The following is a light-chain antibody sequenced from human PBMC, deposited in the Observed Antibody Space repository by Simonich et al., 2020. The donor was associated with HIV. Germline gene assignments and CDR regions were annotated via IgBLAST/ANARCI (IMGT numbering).Light chain of an antibody. CDR1: QGVSSD. CDR3: QQYNNWLT. V-gene: IGKV3-15*01. CDR2: GAS. Sequence: EIVMTQSPATLSVSPGESATLSCRASQGVSSDLAWYQQKLGQAPRLLIYGASTRATGIPARFSGSGSGTEFTLTISSMQSEDFAVYCCQQYNNWLTFGGGTKVEIK. J-gene: IGKJ4*01.